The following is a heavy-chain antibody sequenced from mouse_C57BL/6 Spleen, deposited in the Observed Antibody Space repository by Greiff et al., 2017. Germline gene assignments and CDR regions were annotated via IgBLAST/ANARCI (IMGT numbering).Heavy chain of an antibody. D-gene: IGHD4-1*01. CDR2: ISSGGSYT. CDR3: ARSGEGNAMDY. CDR1: GFTFSSYG. V-gene: IGHV5-6*01. Sequence: DVQLQESGGDLVKPGGSLKLSCAASGFTFSSYGMSWVRQTPDKRLEWVATISSGGSYTYYPDSVKGRFTISRDNAKNTLYLQMSSLKSEDTAMYYCARSGEGNAMDYWGQGTSVTVSS. J-gene: IGHJ4*01.